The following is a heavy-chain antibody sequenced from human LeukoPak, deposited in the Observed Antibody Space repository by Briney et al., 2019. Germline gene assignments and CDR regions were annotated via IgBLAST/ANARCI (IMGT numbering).Heavy chain of an antibody. Sequence: GGSLRLSCAASGFTFDNYRMSWVRQAPGKGLEWVSVIYSGGSTYYADSVKGRFTISRDNSKNTLYLQMNSLRAEDTAVYYCAREFQDFYGSGSYFDYWGQGTLVTVSS. CDR1: GFTFDNYR. CDR3: AREFQDFYGSGSYFDY. V-gene: IGHV3-53*01. CDR2: IYSGGST. D-gene: IGHD3-10*01. J-gene: IGHJ4*02.